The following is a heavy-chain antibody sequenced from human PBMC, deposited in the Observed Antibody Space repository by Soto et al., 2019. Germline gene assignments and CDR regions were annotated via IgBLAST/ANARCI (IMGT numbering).Heavy chain of an antibody. CDR1: GGTFSSYA. Sequence: QVQLVQSGAEVKKPGSSVKVSCKASGGTFSSYAISWVRQAPGQGLEWMGGIIPIFGTANYAQKFQGRVTITADESTSTAYMELSSLRSEDTAVYYCAREKVGSSLYTNYYYGMDVWGQGTTVTVSS. D-gene: IGHD6-13*01. CDR3: AREKVGSSLYTNYYYGMDV. CDR2: IIPIFGTA. J-gene: IGHJ6*02. V-gene: IGHV1-69*01.